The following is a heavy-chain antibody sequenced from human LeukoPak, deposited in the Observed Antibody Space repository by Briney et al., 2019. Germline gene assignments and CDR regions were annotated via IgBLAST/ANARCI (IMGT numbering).Heavy chain of an antibody. D-gene: IGHD3-9*01. CDR1: GGSISSYY. CDR2: IYYSGST. J-gene: IGHJ4*02. Sequence: PSETLSLTCTVSGGSISSYYWSWIRQPPGKGLEWIGYIYYSGSTNYNPSLKSRVTISVDTSKNQFSLKLSSVTAADTAVYYCARGRQLELLRYFDRLTYYFDYWGQGTLVTVSS. CDR3: ARGRQLELLRYFDRLTYYFDY. V-gene: IGHV4-59*12.